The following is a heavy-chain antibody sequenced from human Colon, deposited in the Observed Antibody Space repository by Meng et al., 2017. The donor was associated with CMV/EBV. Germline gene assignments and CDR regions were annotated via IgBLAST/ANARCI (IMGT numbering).Heavy chain of an antibody. V-gene: IGHV4-59*01. CDR2: IYDSRTT. CDR1: GGSISGNY. J-gene: IGHJ6*02. Sequence: GSLRLSCTVSGGSISGNYWTWIRQSPGTGLEWIGYIYDSRTTNYNPSLKSRVTMSLDTSNNQFSLKLTSVTAADSAVYYCARDRPYSYYYFGLDAWGPGTTVTVSS. CDR3: ARDRPYSYYYFGLDA.